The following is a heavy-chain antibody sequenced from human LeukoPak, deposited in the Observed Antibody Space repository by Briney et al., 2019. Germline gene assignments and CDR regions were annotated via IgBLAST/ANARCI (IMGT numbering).Heavy chain of an antibody. J-gene: IGHJ4*02. V-gene: IGHV3-23*01. CDR1: GFTFSSYA. D-gene: IGHD3-22*01. Sequence: GGSLRLSCAASGFTFSSYAMSWVRQAPGKGLEWVSAMSGSGDHTYYADSVKGRFTISRDNSKNTLYLQMNSLRAEDTAVYYCANLVFDSSGYSYFDYGGQGTLVTVSA. CDR2: MSGSGDHT. CDR3: ANLVFDSSGYSYFDY.